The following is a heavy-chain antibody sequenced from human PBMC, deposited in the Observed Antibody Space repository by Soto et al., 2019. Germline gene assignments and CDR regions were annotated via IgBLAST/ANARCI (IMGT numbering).Heavy chain of an antibody. D-gene: IGHD6-13*01. J-gene: IGHJ6*02. CDR1: GYTFTSYV. CDR3: ASYREQLVLYGMDV. CDR2: ISAYNGNT. Sequence: QVQLVQSGAEVKKPGASVKVSCKASGYTFTSYVISWVRQAPGQVLEWMGWISAYNGNTNYAQKLQGRVNMTTDTSTSTDYMELRSLRSDDTAVYYCASYREQLVLYGMDVWGQGTKVTVSS. V-gene: IGHV1-18*01.